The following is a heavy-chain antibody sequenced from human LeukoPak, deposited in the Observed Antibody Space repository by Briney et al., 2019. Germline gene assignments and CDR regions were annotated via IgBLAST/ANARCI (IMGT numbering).Heavy chain of an antibody. J-gene: IGHJ6*03. CDR1: GGSISSYY. CDR2: IHHSGAT. CDR3: ARTTEGYAGGPGYSYYYYMDV. V-gene: IGHV4-59*01. D-gene: IGHD5-12*01. Sequence: SETLSLTCTVSGGSISSYYWSWIRQPPGKGLEWIGFIHHSGATNYRPSLKSRVSISVDTSQNQFSLKLRSVTAADTAVYYCARTTEGYAGGPGYSYYYYMDVWGKGTTVTISS.